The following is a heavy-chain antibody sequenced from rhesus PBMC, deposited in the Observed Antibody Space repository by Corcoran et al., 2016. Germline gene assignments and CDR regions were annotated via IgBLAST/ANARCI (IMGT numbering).Heavy chain of an antibody. CDR1: GYSISSVYG. Sequence: QVQLQESGTGLVKPSETLSLTCAVSGYSISSVYGWNCIRQPPGQGREWIGDLGGSIGRTNYNPYRKSGVTIEKDTCKNQVSPKRSSMTAAHTAVDYWARGQQFVGAFDYWGQVVMVTVP. V-gene: IGHV4-127*01. CDR3: ARGQQFVGAFDY. CDR2: LGGSIGRT. J-gene: IGHJ4*01. D-gene: IGHD2-39*01.